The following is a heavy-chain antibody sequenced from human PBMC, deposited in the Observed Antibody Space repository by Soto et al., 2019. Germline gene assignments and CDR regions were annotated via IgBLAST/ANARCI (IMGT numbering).Heavy chain of an antibody. J-gene: IGHJ3*02. Sequence: QVQLVQSGAEVKKPGSSVKVSCKASGGTFSSYTISWVQQAPGQGLEWMGRIIPILGIANYAQKFQGRVTITADKSTSTAYMELSSLRSEDTAVYYCARQGARGYSGYDSTSAFDIWGQGTMVTVSS. CDR1: GGTFSSYT. CDR3: ARQGARGYSGYDSTSAFDI. D-gene: IGHD5-12*01. V-gene: IGHV1-69*02. CDR2: IIPILGIA.